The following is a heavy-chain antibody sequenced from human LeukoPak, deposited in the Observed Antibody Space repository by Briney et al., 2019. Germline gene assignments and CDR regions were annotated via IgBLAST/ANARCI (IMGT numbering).Heavy chain of an antibody. CDR2: IYYSGST. D-gene: IGHD3-10*01. Sequence: PSETLSLTCTVSGGSISSYYWSWIRQPPGKGLEWIGYIYYSGSTNYNPSLKSRVTISVDTSKNQFSLKLSSVTAADTAVYYCARHGITMVRGVSHNWFDPWGQGTLVTVSS. CDR1: GGSISSYY. V-gene: IGHV4-59*08. CDR3: ARHGITMVRGVSHNWFDP. J-gene: IGHJ5*02.